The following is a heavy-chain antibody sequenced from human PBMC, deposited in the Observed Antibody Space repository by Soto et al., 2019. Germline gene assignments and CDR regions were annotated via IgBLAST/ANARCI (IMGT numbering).Heavy chain of an antibody. J-gene: IGHJ1*01. CDR2: IWYDGSNK. CDR1: GFTFSSYG. CDR3: ARPITFGGVIAFQH. D-gene: IGHD3-16*02. V-gene: IGHV3-33*01. Sequence: QVQLVESGGGVVQPGRSLRLSCAASGFTFSSYGMHWVRQAPGKRLEWVAVIWYDGSNKYYADSVKGRFTISRDNSKNTLYQHLNRLRAEDTAVYYCARPITFGGVIAFQHWGQGTLVTVSS.